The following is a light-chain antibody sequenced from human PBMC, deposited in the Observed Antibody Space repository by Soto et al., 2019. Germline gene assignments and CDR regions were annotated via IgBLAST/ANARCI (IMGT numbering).Light chain of an antibody. CDR2: GAS. J-gene: IGKJ2*01. Sequence: EIVMTQSPATLSVSPGERATLSCRASQSVSSNLAWYQQKPGQAPRLLIYGASTRATGIPARFGGSGSGTEFTLNISSLQSEDFAVYYCQQYNNWPLYTFGQGTKLEIK. CDR1: QSVSSN. V-gene: IGKV3-15*01. CDR3: QQYNNWPLYT.